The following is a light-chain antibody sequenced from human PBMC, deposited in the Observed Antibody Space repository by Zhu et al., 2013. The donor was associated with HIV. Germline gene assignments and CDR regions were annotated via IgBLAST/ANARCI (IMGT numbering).Light chain of an antibody. J-gene: IGKJ4*01. V-gene: IGKV1-12*01. CDR2: DAS. CDR1: QDISNY. CDR3: QQANSFPLT. Sequence: DIQMTQSPSSLSASVGDRVTITCQASQDISNYLNWYQQKPGKAPKLLIYDASSLESGVPSRFSGSGSGTDFTLTISSLQSEDFATYYCQQANSFPLTFGGGTKVEIK.